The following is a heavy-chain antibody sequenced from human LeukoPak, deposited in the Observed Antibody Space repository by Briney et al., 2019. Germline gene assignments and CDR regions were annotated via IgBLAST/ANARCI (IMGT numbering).Heavy chain of an antibody. V-gene: IGHV4-59*08. CDR1: GGSINTYY. J-gene: IGHJ6*03. CDR2: IYSTGNT. Sequence: SETLSLTCAVSGGSINTYYWSWIRQPPGKGLEWIGYIYSTGNTNYNPSLKGRVTISLDTSKNQFSLNLSSVTAADTAVYYCAKHDTVFGAAHFYMDVWGKGTTVTVSS. CDR3: AKHDTVFGAAHFYMDV. D-gene: IGHD3-3*01.